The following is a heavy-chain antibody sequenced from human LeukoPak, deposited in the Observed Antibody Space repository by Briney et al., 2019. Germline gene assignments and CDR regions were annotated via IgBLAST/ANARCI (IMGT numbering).Heavy chain of an antibody. CDR1: GFTFSSYA. D-gene: IGHD5-12*01. CDR3: ARDRQYSGHDPWSGFDS. CDR2: IGISGLT. J-gene: IGHJ4*02. Sequence: GGSLRPSWAAAGFTFSSYAMHWVRQAPGKGLEWVSTIGISGLTYYTDSVRGRFTISRDSPKTSIYLQMNSLRAEDTAVYYCARDRQYSGHDPWSGFDSWGQGTLVAVSS. V-gene: IGHV3-21*06.